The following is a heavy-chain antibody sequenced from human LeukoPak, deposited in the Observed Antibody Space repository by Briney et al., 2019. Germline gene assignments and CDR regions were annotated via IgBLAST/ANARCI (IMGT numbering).Heavy chain of an antibody. CDR3: ARDPTYYYDSSGYTQDRDAFDI. V-gene: IGHV4-34*01. D-gene: IGHD3-22*01. CDR1: GGSFSGYY. Sequence: SSETLSLTCAVYGGSFSGYYWSWIRQPPGKGLQWIGDINHSGSTNYNPSLKSRVTISVDTSKSQFSLKLSSVTAADTAVYYCARDPTYYYDSSGYTQDRDAFDIWGQGTMVTVSS. CDR2: INHSGST. J-gene: IGHJ3*02.